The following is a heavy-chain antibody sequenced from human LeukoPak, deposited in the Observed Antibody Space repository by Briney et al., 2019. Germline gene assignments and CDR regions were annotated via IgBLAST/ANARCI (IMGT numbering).Heavy chain of an antibody. CDR3: ARDKGVLLWFGEFDY. Sequence: ASVKVSCKASGYTFTSYGLSWVRQAPGQGLEWMGWISGYNGNTNYAQNFQGKVTMTTDTSTTTAYMELRSLRSDDTAVYYCARDKGVLLWFGEFDYWGQGTLVTVSS. D-gene: IGHD3-10*01. J-gene: IGHJ4*02. CDR1: GYTFTSYG. V-gene: IGHV1-18*01. CDR2: ISGYNGNT.